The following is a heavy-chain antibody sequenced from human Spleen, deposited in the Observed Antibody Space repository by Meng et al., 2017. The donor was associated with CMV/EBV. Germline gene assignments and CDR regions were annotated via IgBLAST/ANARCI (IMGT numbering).Heavy chain of an antibody. J-gene: IGHJ4*02. Sequence: SCKASGYTFTSYDISWVRQATGQGLEWMGWMNPNSGNTGYAQKFQGRVTMTRNTSISTAYMELSSLRSEDTAVYYCARGRLAVAGTDYWGQGTLVTVSS. CDR2: MNPNSGNT. V-gene: IGHV1-8*01. CDR3: ARGRLAVAGTDY. CDR1: GYTFTSYD. D-gene: IGHD6-19*01.